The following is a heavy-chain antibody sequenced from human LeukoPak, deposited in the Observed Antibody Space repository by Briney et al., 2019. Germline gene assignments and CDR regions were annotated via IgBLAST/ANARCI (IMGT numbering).Heavy chain of an antibody. CDR2: ISGTGTTT. J-gene: IGHJ3*02. Sequence: PGGSLRLSCAASGFTFSSYAMNWVRQPPGKGLEGVSVISGTGTTTYYADSVKGRFAISRDNSKNTLYLQMNSRRVEDTAVYYCAKGQSGYCSGTTCHGAFDIWGHGTLVTVSS. CDR3: AKGQSGYCSGTTCHGAFDI. V-gene: IGHV3-23*01. D-gene: IGHD2-2*01. CDR1: GFTFSSYA.